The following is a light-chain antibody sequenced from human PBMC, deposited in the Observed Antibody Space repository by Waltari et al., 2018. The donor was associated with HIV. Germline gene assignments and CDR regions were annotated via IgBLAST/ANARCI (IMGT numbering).Light chain of an antibody. CDR1: SGHTNYA. CDR2: LTRDGSH. J-gene: IGLJ3*02. CDR3: QTWGTGIQV. V-gene: IGLV4-69*02. Sequence: QLVLTQSPSASASLGASVKLTCNLSSGHTNYAIAWHQQHPEKGPRYLMTLTRDGSHSKGDGIPDLFSCSSSGAERYLIISSLQSEDEADYYCQTWGTGIQVFGGGTKVTVL.